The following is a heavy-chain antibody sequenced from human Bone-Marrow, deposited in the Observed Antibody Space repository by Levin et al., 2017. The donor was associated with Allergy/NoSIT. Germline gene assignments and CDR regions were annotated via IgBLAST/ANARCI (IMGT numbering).Heavy chain of an antibody. D-gene: IGHD3-10*01. Sequence: GESLKISCAASGFTFSDYFMSWIRQAPGKGLEWISYISSGSSYSNYADSVKGRFTISRDNAKNSVYLQMNSLRADDTAVYYCARAGGISMIRGVSDHWGQGTLVTVSS. V-gene: IGHV3-11*05. CDR1: GFTFSDYF. CDR3: ARAGGISMIRGVSDH. CDR2: ISSGSSYS. J-gene: IGHJ4*02.